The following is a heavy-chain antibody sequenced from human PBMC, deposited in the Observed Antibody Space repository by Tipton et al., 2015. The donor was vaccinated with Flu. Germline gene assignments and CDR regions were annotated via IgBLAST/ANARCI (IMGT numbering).Heavy chain of an antibody. J-gene: IGHJ5*02. CDR2: IYTNGDT. D-gene: IGHD4-11*01. V-gene: IGHV4-61*02. Sequence: TLSLTCSVSGGSIGSGTHYWSWVRQPAGKGLEWIGRIYTNGDTYYNPSLKSRVTISVDTSKNQFSLKLSSVTAADMAVYYCARRDFSNYVSDPKNWFDPWGQGTLVTVSS. CDR1: GGSIGSGTHY. CDR3: ARRDFSNYVSDPKNWFDP.